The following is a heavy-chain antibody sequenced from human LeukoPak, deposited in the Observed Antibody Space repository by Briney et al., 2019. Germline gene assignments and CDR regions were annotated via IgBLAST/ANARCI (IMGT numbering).Heavy chain of an antibody. D-gene: IGHD1-26*01. CDR3: ATESYSGSYLYAFDI. Sequence: RASVKVSCKASGYAFTSYDINWVRQATGQGLEWMGWMNPNSGNTGYAQKFQGRVAMTEDTSTDTAYMELSSLRSEDTAVYYCATESYSGSYLYAFDIWGQGTMVTVSS. CDR1: GYAFTSYD. CDR2: MNPNSGNT. V-gene: IGHV1-8*01. J-gene: IGHJ3*02.